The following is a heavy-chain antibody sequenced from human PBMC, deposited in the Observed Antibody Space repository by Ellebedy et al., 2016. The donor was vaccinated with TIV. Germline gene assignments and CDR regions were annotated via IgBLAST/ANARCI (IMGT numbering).Heavy chain of an antibody. CDR3: ARAPRWGIVVVIPFDY. D-gene: IGHD3-22*01. V-gene: IGHV1-69*13. CDR2: IIPIFGTA. CDR1: GGTFSSYA. J-gene: IGHJ4*02. Sequence: SVKVSXXASGGTFSSYAISWVRQAPGQGLEWMGGIIPIFGTANYAQKFQGRVTITADESTSTAYMELSSLRSEDTAVYYCARAPRWGIVVVIPFDYWGQGTLVTVSS.